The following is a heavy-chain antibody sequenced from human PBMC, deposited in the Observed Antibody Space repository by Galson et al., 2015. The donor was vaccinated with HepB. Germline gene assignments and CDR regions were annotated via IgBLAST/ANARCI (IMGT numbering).Heavy chain of an antibody. CDR1: GFTFSSYS. V-gene: IGHV3-21*01. J-gene: IGHJ4*02. CDR2: ISSSSSYI. CDR3: ARDFSEVDNDY. Sequence: SLRLSCAASGFTFSSYSMNWVRQAPGKGLEWVSSISSSSSYIYYADSVKGRFTSSRDNAKNSLYLQMNSLRAEDTAVYYCARDFSEVDNDYWGQGTLVTVSS. D-gene: IGHD5-12*01.